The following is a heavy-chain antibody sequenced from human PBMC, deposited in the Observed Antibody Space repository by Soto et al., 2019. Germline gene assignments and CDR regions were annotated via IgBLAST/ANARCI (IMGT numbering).Heavy chain of an antibody. D-gene: IGHD3-9*01. CDR2: IWYDGSNK. Sequence: GGSLRLSCAASGFTFSSYGMHWVRQAPGKGLEWVAVIWYDGSNKYYADSVKGRFTISRDNSKNTLYLQMNSLRAEDTAVYYCARGYAEIRYSDWLQTAYFDYWGQGTLVTVSS. J-gene: IGHJ4*02. CDR1: GFTFSSYG. V-gene: IGHV3-33*01. CDR3: ARGYAEIRYSDWLQTAYFDY.